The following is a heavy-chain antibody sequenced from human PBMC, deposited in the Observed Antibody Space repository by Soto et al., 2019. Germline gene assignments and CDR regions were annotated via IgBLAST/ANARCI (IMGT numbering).Heavy chain of an antibody. CDR2: INAGNGNT. V-gene: IGHV1-3*01. D-gene: IGHD3-3*01. CDR1: GYTFTSYA. J-gene: IGHJ4*02. Sequence: GASVKVSCKASGYTFTSYAMHWVRQAPGQRLEWMGWINAGNGNTKYSQKFQGRVTITADESTSTAYMELSSLRSEDTAVYYCARNFGVVIRGLDYWGQGTLVTVSS. CDR3: ARNFGVVIRGLDY.